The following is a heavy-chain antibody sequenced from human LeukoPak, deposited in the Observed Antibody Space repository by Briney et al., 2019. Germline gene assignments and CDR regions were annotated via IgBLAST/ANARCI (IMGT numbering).Heavy chain of an antibody. CDR2: IYPGDSDS. Sequence: GESLKISCKGSGYSFTSYWIGWVRQMPGKGLEWMGIIYPGDSDSRYSPSFQGRVTISADKFISTAYLQWSSLKASDTAMYYCARHFIAVTGTPTELDYWGQGTLVTVSS. CDR3: ARHFIAVTGTPTELDY. V-gene: IGHV5-51*01. CDR1: GYSFTSYW. D-gene: IGHD6-19*01. J-gene: IGHJ4*02.